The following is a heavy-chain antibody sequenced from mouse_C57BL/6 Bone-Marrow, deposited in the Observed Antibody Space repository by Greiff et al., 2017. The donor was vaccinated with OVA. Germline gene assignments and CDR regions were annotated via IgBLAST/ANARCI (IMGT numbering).Heavy chain of an antibody. CDR3: ARRGNYYEYDVGYFDY. CDR2: IYPRSGNT. Sequence: QVQLQQSGAELARPGASVKLSCKASGYTFTSYGISWVKQRTGQGLEWIGEIYPRSGNTYYNEKFKGKATLTADKPSSTAYMELRSLTSEDSAVYFYARRGNYYEYDVGYFDYWGQGTTLTVSS. J-gene: IGHJ2*01. V-gene: IGHV1-81*01. CDR1: GYTFTSYG. D-gene: IGHD2-4*01.